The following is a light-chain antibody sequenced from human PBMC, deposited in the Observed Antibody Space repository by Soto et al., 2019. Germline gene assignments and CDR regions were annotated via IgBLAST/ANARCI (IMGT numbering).Light chain of an antibody. J-gene: IGKJ4*01. CDR3: QQHYTTPLT. Sequence: DIVMTQSPDSLAVSLGERATINCRSSQSVLSSSNNKNSLAWYQQKPGQPPKLLIYWASTRESGVPDRFSGSGSGTDLTLTISSLQAEDVAVYYCQQHYTTPLTFGGGTKVEIK. CDR1: QSVLSSSNNKNS. CDR2: WAS. V-gene: IGKV4-1*01.